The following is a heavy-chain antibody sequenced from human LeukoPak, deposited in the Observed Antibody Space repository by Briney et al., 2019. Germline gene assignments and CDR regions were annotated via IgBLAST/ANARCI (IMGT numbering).Heavy chain of an antibody. CDR3: ANSIAVAGGFDF. V-gene: IGHV4-4*02. Sequence: SLTXXXXXGSXXXXNWGXXXXXXXXXGLQWIGEIYHSGSTSYNPSLKSRVTISVDKSKNQFSLKLSSVTAADTALYYCANSIAVAGGFDFWGQGTLVTVSS. J-gene: IGHJ4*02. CDR1: XGSXXXXNW. D-gene: IGHD6-19*01. CDR2: IYHSGST.